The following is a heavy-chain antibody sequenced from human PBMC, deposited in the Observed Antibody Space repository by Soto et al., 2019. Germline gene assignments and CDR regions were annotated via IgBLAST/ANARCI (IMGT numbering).Heavy chain of an antibody. CDR3: VFSRGGGLQTHNWFDP. V-gene: IGHV1-69*13. CDR2: IIPIFGTA. D-gene: IGHD2-15*01. CDR1: GGTFSSYA. Sequence: EASLKVSCKASGGTFSSYAISWVRQAPGQGLEWMGGIIPIFGTANYAQKFQGRVTITADESTSTAYMELSSLRSEDTAVYYCVFSRGGGLQTHNWFDPWGQGTLVTVSS. J-gene: IGHJ5*02.